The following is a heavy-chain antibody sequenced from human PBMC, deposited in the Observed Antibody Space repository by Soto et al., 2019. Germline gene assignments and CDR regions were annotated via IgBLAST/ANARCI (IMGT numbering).Heavy chain of an antibody. V-gene: IGHV5-51*01. CDR1: GYSFTSYW. J-gene: IGHJ4*02. D-gene: IGHD3-22*01. Sequence: EVQLVQSGAEVKKPGESLKISCKGSGYSFTSYWIGWVRQMPGKGLEWMGIIYPGDSDTRYSPSFQGQVTISADKSISTAYLQWSSLKASDTAMYYCARRTYYYDSSGYQTRYYFDYWGQGTLVTVSS. CDR3: ARRTYYYDSSGYQTRYYFDY. CDR2: IYPGDSDT.